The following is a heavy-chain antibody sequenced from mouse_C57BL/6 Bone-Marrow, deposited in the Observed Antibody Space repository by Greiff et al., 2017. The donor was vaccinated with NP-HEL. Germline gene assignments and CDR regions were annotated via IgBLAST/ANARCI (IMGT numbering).Heavy chain of an antibody. CDR2: IHPNSGST. CDR3: ARDPYGSSPYWYFDV. CDR1: GYTFTSYW. J-gene: IGHJ1*03. V-gene: IGHV1-64*01. D-gene: IGHD1-1*01. Sequence: VQLQQPGAELAKPGASVKLSCKASGYTFTSYWMHWVKQRPGQGLEWIGMIHPNSGSTNYNEKFKSKATLTVDKSSSTAYMQLSSLTSEDSAVYYCARDPYGSSPYWYFDVWGTGTTVTVSS.